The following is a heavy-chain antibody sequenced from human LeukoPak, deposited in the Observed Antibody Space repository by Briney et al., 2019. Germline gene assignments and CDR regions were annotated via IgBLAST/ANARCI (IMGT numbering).Heavy chain of an antibody. D-gene: IGHD3-16*02. CDR1: GGSISSGGYS. J-gene: IGHJ5*02. CDR3: ARGPAYDYVWGSYRSDFDP. CDR2: IYHSGST. V-gene: IGHV4-30-2*01. Sequence: SETLSLTCAVSGGSISSGGYSWSWLRQPPGKGLEWIGYIYHSGSTYYNPSLKSRVTISVDRSKNQFSLKLSSVTAADTAVYYCARGPAYDYVWGSYRSDFDPWGQGTLVTVSS.